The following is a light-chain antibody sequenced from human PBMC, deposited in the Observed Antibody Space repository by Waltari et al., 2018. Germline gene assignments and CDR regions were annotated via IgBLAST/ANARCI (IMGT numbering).Light chain of an antibody. Sequence: QSALTQPASVSGSPGQSITIPCTGTSRAVGGYNYVSWYQQYPGKAPILITYEVSNRPSGVSNRFSGSKSGNTASLTISGLQAEDEADYYCCSYTTSSTLDVVFGGGTKVTVL. CDR3: CSYTTSSTLDVV. CDR2: EVS. CDR1: SRAVGGYNY. V-gene: IGLV2-14*01. J-gene: IGLJ2*01.